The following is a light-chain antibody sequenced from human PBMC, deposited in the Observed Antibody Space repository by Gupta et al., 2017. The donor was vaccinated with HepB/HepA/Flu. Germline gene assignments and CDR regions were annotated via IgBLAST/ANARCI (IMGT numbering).Light chain of an antibody. Sequence: SSELTQDPAVSVALGQTVRITCQGDSISNCYASWYQQKPGRAPLLVIYGKNNRPSGIPDRFSGSTSLDTASLTITGAQAEDEADYYCNSRDSSGDHLVLFGGGTKVTVL. CDR3: NSRDSSGDHLVL. CDR2: GKN. CDR1: SISNCY. V-gene: IGLV3-19*01. J-gene: IGLJ2*01.